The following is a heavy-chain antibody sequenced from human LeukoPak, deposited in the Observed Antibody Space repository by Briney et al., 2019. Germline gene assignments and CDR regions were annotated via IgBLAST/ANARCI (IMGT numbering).Heavy chain of an antibody. Sequence: PSETLSLTCTVSGVSISSYYWSWIRQPPGKGLEWIGYIYYSGSTNYNPSLKSRVTISVDTSKNQFSLKLSSVTAADTAVYYCARDGYYYDSSGYYYYYYGMDVWGQGTTVTVSS. CDR2: IYYSGST. D-gene: IGHD3-22*01. V-gene: IGHV4-59*01. J-gene: IGHJ6*02. CDR3: ARDGYYYDSSGYYYYYYGMDV. CDR1: GVSISSYY.